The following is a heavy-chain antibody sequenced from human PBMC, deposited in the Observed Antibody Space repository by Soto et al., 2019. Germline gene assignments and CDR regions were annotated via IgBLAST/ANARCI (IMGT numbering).Heavy chain of an antibody. CDR2: ISSSSSTI. J-gene: IGHJ6*02. Sequence: GGSLRLSCAASGFAFSSCAMSWVRQAPGKGLEWVSYISSSSSTIYYADSVKGRFTISRDNAKNSLYLQMNSLRAEDTAVYYCARDYVGAYCSSTSCYSDYYYGMDVWGQGTTVTVSS. CDR1: GFAFSSCA. V-gene: IGHV3-48*01. D-gene: IGHD2-2*01. CDR3: ARDYVGAYCSSTSCYSDYYYGMDV.